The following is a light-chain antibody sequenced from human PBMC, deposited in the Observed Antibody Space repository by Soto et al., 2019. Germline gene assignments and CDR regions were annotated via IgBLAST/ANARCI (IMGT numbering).Light chain of an antibody. J-gene: IGKJ2*01. V-gene: IGKV1-17*01. CDR1: QGIRND. Sequence: DIQMTQSPSSLSASVGDRVTITCRASQGIRNDLGWYQQKPGKAPKRLIYAASSLQSGVPSRFSGSRSRSEFTSSIRGLEPEHFATYYSLPHTSYPYTFGHGTKREIK. CDR3: LPHTSYPYT. CDR2: AAS.